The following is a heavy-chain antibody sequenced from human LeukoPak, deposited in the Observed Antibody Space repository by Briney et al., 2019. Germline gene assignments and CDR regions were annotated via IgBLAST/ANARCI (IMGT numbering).Heavy chain of an antibody. D-gene: IGHD6-25*01. V-gene: IGHV3-21*01. CDR1: GFTFTDYS. Sequence: AGSLRLSCAASGFTFTDYSMTWVRQAPGKGLEWVSSISTVSTYTFYSDSVKGRFTISRDNRKNTLYLQMSSLSAEDTAVYYCARDGSGFYYYYYMDVWGRGTAVTVSS. CDR3: ARDGSGFYYYYYMDV. J-gene: IGHJ6*03. CDR2: ISTVSTYT.